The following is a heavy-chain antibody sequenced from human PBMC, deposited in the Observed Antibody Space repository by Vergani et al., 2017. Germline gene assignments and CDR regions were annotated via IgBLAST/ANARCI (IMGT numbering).Heavy chain of an antibody. D-gene: IGHD5-18*01. Sequence: QVQLVESGGGVVQTGRSLRLSCAASGFTFSSYGMHWVRQAPGKGLEWVAVISYDGSNKYYADSVKGRFTISRDNSKNTLYLQMNSLRAEDTAVYYCAKTLVDTAPDYYYYYMDVWGKGTTVTVSS. V-gene: IGHV3-30*18. CDR1: GFTFSSYG. CDR2: ISYDGSNK. J-gene: IGHJ6*03. CDR3: AKTLVDTAPDYYYYYMDV.